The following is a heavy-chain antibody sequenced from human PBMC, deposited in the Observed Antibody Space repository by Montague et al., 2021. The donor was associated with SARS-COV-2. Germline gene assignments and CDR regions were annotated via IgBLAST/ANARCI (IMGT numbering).Heavy chain of an antibody. Sequence: TLSLTCAVSGGSISSGGYYWSWLRQHPEKGLEWIGYIYYSVSTNYNPSLKSRVTISEDTAKNQFSLKLTSVTAADTAVYYCARDKEMIFWGQGILVTVSS. CDR2: IYYSVST. D-gene: IGHD2-15*01. J-gene: IGHJ4*02. V-gene: IGHV4-31*11. CDR3: ARDKEMIF. CDR1: GGSISSGGYY.